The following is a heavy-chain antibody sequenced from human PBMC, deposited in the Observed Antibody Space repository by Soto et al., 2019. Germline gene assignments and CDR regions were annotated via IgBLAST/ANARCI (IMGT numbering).Heavy chain of an antibody. J-gene: IGHJ6*02. CDR2: ISYDGSNK. V-gene: IGHV3-30-3*01. Sequence: GGSLRLSCAASGFTFSSYAMHWVRQAPGKGLEWVAVISYDGSNKYYADSVKGRFTISRDNSKNQFSLKVGSVTAADTAVYYCASSSLYGMDVWGQGTTVTVSS. CDR1: GFTFSSYA. CDR3: ASSSLYGMDV.